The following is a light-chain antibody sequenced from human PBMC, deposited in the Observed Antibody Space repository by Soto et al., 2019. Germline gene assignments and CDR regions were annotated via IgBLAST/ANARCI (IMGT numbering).Light chain of an antibody. CDR1: NSDVGGYDY. J-gene: IGLJ3*02. V-gene: IGLV2-14*01. CDR3: SSYTSSTTLGV. Sequence: QSALTQPASVSGSPGQSITISCTGTNSDVGGYDYVSWYQQHPGKAPQLMIYEVSHRPSGVSNRFSGSRSGNTASLTISGLQAEDEADYYCSSYTSSTTLGVFGGGTKVTVL. CDR2: EVS.